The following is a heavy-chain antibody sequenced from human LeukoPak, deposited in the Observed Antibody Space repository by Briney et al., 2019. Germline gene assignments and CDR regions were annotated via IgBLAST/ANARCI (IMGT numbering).Heavy chain of an antibody. CDR3: AKEGGATSFDY. CDR1: GFTFSSYG. V-gene: IGHV3-30*18. Sequence: PGGSLRLSCAASGFTFSSYGMHWVRQAPGKGLEWVAVISYDGSNKYYADSVKGRFTISRDNSKNTLYLQMNSLRAEDTAVYYCAKEGGATSFDYWGQGTLVTVSS. CDR2: ISYDGSNK. D-gene: IGHD1-26*01. J-gene: IGHJ4*02.